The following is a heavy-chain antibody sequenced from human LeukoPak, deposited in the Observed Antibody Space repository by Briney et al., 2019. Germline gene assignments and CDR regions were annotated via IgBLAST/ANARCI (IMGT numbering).Heavy chain of an antibody. J-gene: IGHJ4*02. CDR3: ARFSPPPT. CDR2: ISSDGTIT. V-gene: IGHV3-74*01. CDR1: GFTLSSYW. Sequence: GGSLRLSCAASGFTLSSYWMHWVRQAPGKGLVWVSRISSDGTITNYADSVKGRFTISRDNAKNTLYLQMDSLRVEDTAVYYCARFSPPPTWGQGTQVTVSS.